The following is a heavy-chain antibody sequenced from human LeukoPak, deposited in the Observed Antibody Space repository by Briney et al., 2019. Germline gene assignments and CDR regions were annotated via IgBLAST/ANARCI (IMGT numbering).Heavy chain of an antibody. CDR1: GGTFSSYA. V-gene: IGHV1-69*04. D-gene: IGHD6-13*01. Sequence: EASVKVSCKASGGTFSSYAISWVRQAPGQGLEWMGRIIPILGIANYAQKLQGRVTMTTDTSTSTAYMELRSLRSDDTAVYYCARDHYLIAAAGTFDPWGQGTLVTVSS. J-gene: IGHJ5*02. CDR3: ARDHYLIAAAGTFDP. CDR2: IIPILGIA.